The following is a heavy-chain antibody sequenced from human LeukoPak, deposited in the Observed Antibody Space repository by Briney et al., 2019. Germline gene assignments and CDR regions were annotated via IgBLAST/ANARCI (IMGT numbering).Heavy chain of an antibody. CDR3: ARQPGYSSSWPATRGAEYGMDV. Sequence: GGSLRLSCAASGFTFSDYYMSWIRQAPGKGLEWVSYISSSGSTIYYADSVKGRFTISRDNAKNSLYLQMNSLRAEDTAVYYCARQPGYSSSWPATRGAEYGMDVWGKGTTVTVSS. CDR2: ISSSGSTI. V-gene: IGHV3-11*01. D-gene: IGHD6-13*01. CDR1: GFTFSDYY. J-gene: IGHJ6*04.